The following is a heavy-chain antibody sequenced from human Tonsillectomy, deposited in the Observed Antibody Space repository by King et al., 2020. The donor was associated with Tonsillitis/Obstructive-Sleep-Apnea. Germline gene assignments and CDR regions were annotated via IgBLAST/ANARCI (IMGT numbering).Heavy chain of an antibody. CDR2: IYPGDSDT. CDR3: ARRSPLYYYGMDV. V-gene: IGHV5-51*03. J-gene: IGHJ6*02. Sequence: QLVQSGAEVKKPGESLKISCKGSGYNFTNHWIGWVRQMPGKGLEWMGIIYPGDSDTRYRPSFQGQVTISADKSISTAYLQWSSLKASDTAMYYCARRSPLYYYGMDVWGHGNTVTVSS. CDR1: GYNFTNHW.